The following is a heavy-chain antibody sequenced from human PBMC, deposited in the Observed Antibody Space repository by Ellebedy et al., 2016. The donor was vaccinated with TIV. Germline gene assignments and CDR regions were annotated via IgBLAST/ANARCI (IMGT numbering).Heavy chain of an antibody. V-gene: IGHV3-48*01. J-gene: IGHJ1*01. Sequence: GESLKISXAASGFTFSSYSMNWVRQAPGKGLEWVSYISSSSSTIYYADSVKGRFTISRDNAKNSLYLQMNSLRAEDTAVYYCARETCSSTSCYGGEYFQHWGQGTLVTVSS. CDR3: ARETCSSTSCYGGEYFQH. CDR1: GFTFSSYS. D-gene: IGHD2-2*01. CDR2: ISSSSSTI.